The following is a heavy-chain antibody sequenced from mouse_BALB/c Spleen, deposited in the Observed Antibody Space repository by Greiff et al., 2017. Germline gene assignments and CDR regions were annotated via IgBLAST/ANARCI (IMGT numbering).Heavy chain of an antibody. D-gene: IGHD1-1*01. Sequence: EVQLVESGGGLVKPGGSLKLSCAASGFTFSSYAMSWVRQTPEKRLEWVATISSGGSSTYYPDSVKGRFTISRDNAKNTLYLQMSSLRSEDTAMYYCARHYYGSRAWFAYWGQGTLVTVSA. CDR3: ARHYYGSRAWFAY. CDR1: GFTFSSYA. J-gene: IGHJ3*01. V-gene: IGHV5-9-3*01. CDR2: ISSGGSST.